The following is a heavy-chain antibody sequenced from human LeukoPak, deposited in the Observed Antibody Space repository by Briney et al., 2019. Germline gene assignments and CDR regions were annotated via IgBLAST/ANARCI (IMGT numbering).Heavy chain of an antibody. V-gene: IGHV5-51*01. CDR3: ARHAGSGSYFEVLMDY. J-gene: IGHJ4*02. D-gene: IGHD1-26*01. CDR1: GYSFTSYW. Sequence: GESLKISCKGSGYSFTSYWIGWVRQMPGKGLEWMGIIYPGDSDTRYSPSFQGQVTISADKSISTAYLQWSSLKASDTAMYYCARHAGSGSYFEVLMDYWGQGTLVTVSS. CDR2: IYPGDSDT.